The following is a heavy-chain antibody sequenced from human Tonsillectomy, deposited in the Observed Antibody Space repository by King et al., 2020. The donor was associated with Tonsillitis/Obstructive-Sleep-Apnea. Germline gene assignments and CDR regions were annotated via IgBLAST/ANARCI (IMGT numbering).Heavy chain of an antibody. CDR1: GGSVSSGSFY. Sequence: VQLQESGPGLVKPSETLSLTCTVSGGSVSSGSFYWSWIRQPPGKGLEWIGYIYFSGSTNCNPSLKSRVTISVDTSKNHFSLKLSAVTAAEPAVYYCAAQTLDFWSGNYYFDYWGQGTLVTVSS. J-gene: IGHJ4*02. D-gene: IGHD3-3*01. V-gene: IGHV4-61*03. CDR2: IYFSGST. CDR3: AAQTLDFWSGNYYFDY.